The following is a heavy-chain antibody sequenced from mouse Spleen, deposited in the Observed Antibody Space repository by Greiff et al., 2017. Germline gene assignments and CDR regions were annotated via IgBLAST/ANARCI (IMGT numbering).Heavy chain of an antibody. J-gene: IGHJ3*01. CDR1: GYSITSDYA. D-gene: IGHD2-4*01. Sequence: DVQLQESGPGLVKPSQSLSLTCTVTGYSITSDYAWNWIRQFPGNKLEWMGYISYSGSTSYNPSLKSRISITRDTSKNQFFLQLNSVTTEDTATYYCAREDLYDYDGFAYWGQGTLVTVSA. CDR2: ISYSGST. V-gene: IGHV3-2*02. CDR3: AREDLYDYDGFAY.